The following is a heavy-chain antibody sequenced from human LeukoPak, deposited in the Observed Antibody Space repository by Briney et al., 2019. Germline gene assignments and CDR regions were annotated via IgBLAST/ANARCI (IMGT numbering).Heavy chain of an antibody. V-gene: IGHV3-23*01. D-gene: IGHD2-8*01. CDR2: LSGSGGST. J-gene: IGHJ4*02. Sequence: GGSLRLFCAASGYIFSSYAMSGVRQAPGKGVEWVSTLSGSGGSTYYADSVKGQFTISRDNSKNTVYLQMYSLRAEDTAVYYCAKDRSCTNDVCHGDFDYWGQGTLVTVSS. CDR1: GYIFSSYA. CDR3: AKDRSCTNDVCHGDFDY.